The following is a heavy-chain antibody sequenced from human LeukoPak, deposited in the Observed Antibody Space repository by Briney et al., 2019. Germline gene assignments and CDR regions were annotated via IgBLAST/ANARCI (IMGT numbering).Heavy chain of an antibody. J-gene: IGHJ4*02. V-gene: IGHV1-18*01. CDR1: GYSFTNYG. CDR2: ISGYNAVT. Sequence: GESLKISCKGSGYSFTNYGISWVRQAPGQGLEWLGWISGYNAVTSYPQKIGGRVTMTTDTSTATAYMELRSLRSDDTAVYYCARGDYSGTYYYFDFWGQGTLVTVSS. D-gene: IGHD1-26*01. CDR3: ARGDYSGTYYYFDF.